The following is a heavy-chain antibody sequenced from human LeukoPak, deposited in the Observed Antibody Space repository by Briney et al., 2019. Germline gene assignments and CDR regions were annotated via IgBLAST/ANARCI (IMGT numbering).Heavy chain of an antibody. CDR3: ASFEYSSSRSDY. D-gene: IGHD6-6*01. V-gene: IGHV4-30-2*01. CDR2: IYHSGST. CDR1: GGSISSGGYY. Sequence: SQILSLTCTVSGGSISSGGYYWSWIRQPPGKGLEWIGYIYHSGSTYYNPSLKSRVTISVDRSKNQFSLKLSSVTAADTAVYYCASFEYSSSRSDYWGQGTLVTVSS. J-gene: IGHJ4*02.